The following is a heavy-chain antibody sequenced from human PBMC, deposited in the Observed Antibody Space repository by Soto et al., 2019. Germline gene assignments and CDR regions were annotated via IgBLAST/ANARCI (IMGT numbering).Heavy chain of an antibody. CDR1: GFTFSSYA. CDR3: AKAGAHIVVVPARQYYMDV. J-gene: IGHJ6*03. CDR2: ISGSGGST. D-gene: IGHD2-2*01. Sequence: GGSLRLSCAASGFTFSSYAMSWVRQAPGKGLEWVSAISGSGGSTYYADSVKGRFTISRDNSKNTLHLQMNSLRAEDTAVYYCAKAGAHIVVVPARQYYMDVWGKGTTVTVSS. V-gene: IGHV3-23*01.